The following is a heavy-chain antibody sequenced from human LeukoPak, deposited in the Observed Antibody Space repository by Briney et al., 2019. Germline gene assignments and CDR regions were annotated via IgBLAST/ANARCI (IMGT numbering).Heavy chain of an antibody. V-gene: IGHV1-8*01. D-gene: IGHD6-6*01. Sequence: GASVKVSCKASGYTFTSYDINWVRQATGQGLEWMGWMNPNSGNTGYAQKFQGRVTMTRSTSISTAYMELSSLRSEDTAVYYCARGLTTEYSSSSLDFDYWGQGTLVTVPS. CDR2: MNPNSGNT. CDR3: ARGLTTEYSSSSLDFDY. CDR1: GYTFTSYD. J-gene: IGHJ4*02.